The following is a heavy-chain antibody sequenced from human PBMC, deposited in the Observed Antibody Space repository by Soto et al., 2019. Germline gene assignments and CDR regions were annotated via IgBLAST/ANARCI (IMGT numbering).Heavy chain of an antibody. CDR2: IYSGGST. V-gene: IGHV3-53*01. CDR3: ARDQVHSSSSIVRNYYYYGMDV. D-gene: IGHD6-6*01. CDR1: GFTVSSNY. J-gene: IGHJ6*02. Sequence: GGSLRLSCAASGFTVSSNYMSWVRQAPGKGLEWVSVIYSGGSTYYADSVKGRFTISRDNSKNTLYLQMNSLKAEDTAVYYCARDQVHSSSSIVRNYYYYGMDVWGQGTTVTVSS.